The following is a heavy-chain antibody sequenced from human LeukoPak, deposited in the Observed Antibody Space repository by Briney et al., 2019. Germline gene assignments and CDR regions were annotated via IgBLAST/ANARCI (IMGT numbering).Heavy chain of an antibody. V-gene: IGHV1-18*01. CDR3: ARDRPRPEGNAFDI. J-gene: IGHJ3*02. Sequence: GASVKVSCKASGYTFTSYGISWVRHAPGQGLEWMGWISAYNGNTNYAQKLQGRVTMTTDTSTSTAYMELRSLRSDDTAVYYRARDRPRPEGNAFDICGQATMVTVSS. D-gene: IGHD6-6*01. CDR2: ISAYNGNT. CDR1: GYTFTSYG.